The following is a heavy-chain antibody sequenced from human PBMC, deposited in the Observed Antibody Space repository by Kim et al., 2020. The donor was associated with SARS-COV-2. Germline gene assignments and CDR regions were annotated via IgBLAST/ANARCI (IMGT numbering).Heavy chain of an antibody. D-gene: IGHD3-3*01. CDR3: AKDRELRFLSGREFDY. CDR1: GFTFSSYA. Sequence: GGSLRLSCAASGFTFSSYAMSWVRQAPGKGLEWVSAISGSGGSTYYADSVKGRFTISRDNSKNTLYLQMNSLRAEDTAVYYCAKDRELRFLSGREFDYWGQGTLVTVSS. V-gene: IGHV3-23*01. J-gene: IGHJ4*02. CDR2: ISGSGGST.